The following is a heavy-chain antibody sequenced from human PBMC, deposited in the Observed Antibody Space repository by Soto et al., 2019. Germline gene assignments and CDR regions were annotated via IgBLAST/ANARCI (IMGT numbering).Heavy chain of an antibody. V-gene: IGHV1-18*01. J-gene: IGHJ4*02. CDR3: ARVNFGEPFDY. D-gene: IGHD3-10*01. CDR2: FNPKNGNT. CDR1: VYTFTNYG. Sequence: GXSVKVSCKASVYTFTNYGINWLRQARGQGIEWMGWFNPKNGNTNYAQTFEGRLTLTTDTSTSTAFMELSNLRSDDTAFYYCARVNFGEPFDYSGQGTLVTVSS.